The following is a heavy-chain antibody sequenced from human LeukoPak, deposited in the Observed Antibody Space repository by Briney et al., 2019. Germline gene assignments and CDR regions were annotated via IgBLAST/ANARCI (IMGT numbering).Heavy chain of an antibody. CDR3: ARGAVIAARLDAFDI. Sequence: GASVKVSCKASGGTFSSYAISWVRQAPGQGLEWMGGIIPIFGTANYAQKFQGRVTITADESTSTAYMELSSLRSEDTAVYYCARGAVIAARLDAFDIWGQGTMVTVSS. V-gene: IGHV1-69*13. D-gene: IGHD6-6*01. CDR2: IIPIFGTA. CDR1: GGTFSSYA. J-gene: IGHJ3*02.